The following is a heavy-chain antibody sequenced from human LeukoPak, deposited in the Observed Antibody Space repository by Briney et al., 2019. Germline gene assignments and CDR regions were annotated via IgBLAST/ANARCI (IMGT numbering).Heavy chain of an antibody. V-gene: IGHV3-13*01. J-gene: IGHJ4*02. CDR2: ISAAGDT. Sequence: GGSLRLSCAASGFTFSSYDMHWVSQATGKGLEWVSAISAAGDTYYLDSVKGRFTISRENAKNSLYLQMNSLRAGDTAVYYCVALGDRIYWGQGTLVTVSS. CDR1: GFTFSSYD. D-gene: IGHD2-21*02. CDR3: VALGDRIY.